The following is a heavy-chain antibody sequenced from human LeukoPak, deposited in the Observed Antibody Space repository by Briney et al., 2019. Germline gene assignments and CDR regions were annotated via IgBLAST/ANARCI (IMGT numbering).Heavy chain of an antibody. Sequence: GGSLRLSCAASGFTFSTYSMNWVRHAPGKGLEWVSSIISNSRYIYYADSVRGRFTISRDNAKNSLFLQMNSLRAEDTAVYYCARAVYFYDSSGYYHDFYYFDYWGQGTLVTVSS. V-gene: IGHV3-21*01. CDR2: IISNSRYI. D-gene: IGHD3-22*01. CDR3: ARAVYFYDSSGYYHDFYYFDY. CDR1: GFTFSTYS. J-gene: IGHJ4*02.